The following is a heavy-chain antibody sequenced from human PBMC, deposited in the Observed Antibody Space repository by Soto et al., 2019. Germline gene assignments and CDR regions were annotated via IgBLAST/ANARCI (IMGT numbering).Heavy chain of an antibody. J-gene: IGHJ4*02. Sequence: SETLSLTCTVSGGSISSSSYYWGWIRQPPGKGLEWIGSIYYSGSTYYNPSLKSRVTISVDTSKNQFSLKLGSVTAADTAVYYCARRYSGSYSFYFDYWGQGTLVTVSS. CDR2: IYYSGST. D-gene: IGHD1-26*01. CDR1: GGSISSSSYY. V-gene: IGHV4-39*01. CDR3: ARRYSGSYSFYFDY.